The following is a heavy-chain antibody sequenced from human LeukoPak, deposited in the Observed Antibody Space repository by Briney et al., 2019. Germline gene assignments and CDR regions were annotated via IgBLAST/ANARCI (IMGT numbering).Heavy chain of an antibody. CDR1: GGSISSGGYY. CDR2: IYQSGST. D-gene: IGHD6-13*01. J-gene: IGHJ6*02. CDR3: ARDIARVKQQLVLIHYYGMDV. Sequence: SETLSLTCTVSGGSISSGGYYWSWIRQPPGKGLEWIGYIYQSGSTYYNPSLKSRVTISVDRSKNQFSLKLSSVTAADTAVYYCARDIARVKQQLVLIHYYGMDVWGQGTTVTVSS. V-gene: IGHV4-30-2*01.